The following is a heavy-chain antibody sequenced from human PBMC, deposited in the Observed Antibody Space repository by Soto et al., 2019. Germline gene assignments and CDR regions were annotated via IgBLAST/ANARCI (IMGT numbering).Heavy chain of an antibody. CDR2: IIPIFGTA. CDR1: GGTFSSYA. V-gene: IGHV1-69*01. Sequence: QVQLVQSGAEVKKPGSSMKVSCKASGGTFSSYAISWVRQAPGQGLEWMGGIIPIFGTANYAQKFQGRVTITADESTSTAYMELSSLRSEDTAVYYCAREGVDGYNQFGFDYWGQGTLVTVSS. CDR3: AREGVDGYNQFGFDY. J-gene: IGHJ4*02. D-gene: IGHD5-12*01.